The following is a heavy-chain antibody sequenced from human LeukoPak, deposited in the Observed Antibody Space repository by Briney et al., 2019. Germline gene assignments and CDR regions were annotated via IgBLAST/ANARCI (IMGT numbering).Heavy chain of an antibody. V-gene: IGHV3-74*01. CDR2: INSDGGGA. CDR3: ASGRQLGY. D-gene: IGHD6-13*01. Sequence: PGGSLRLSCAASGITFGNNWMHWVRQGPGKGLVWISRINSDGGGAIYADSVKGRFTVSRDNARNSLYLQMNSLRAEDTAVYYCASGRQLGYWGQGTLVTVSS. J-gene: IGHJ4*02. CDR1: GITFGNNW.